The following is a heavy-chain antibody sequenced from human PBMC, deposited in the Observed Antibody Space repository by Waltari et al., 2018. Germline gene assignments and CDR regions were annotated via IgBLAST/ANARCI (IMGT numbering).Heavy chain of an antibody. V-gene: IGHV4-38-2*01. Sequence: QVQLQESGPGLVKPSETLSLTCAVSGYSISRGYYRGWIRQPPGKGLEWIGSIYHRGRPYYSPSLKSSVTIDVDTSKNQVSLKLCAVAVADTAVYVCASPIVATIGYYVDYWGQGTLVTVSS. J-gene: IGHJ4*02. CDR3: ASPIVATIGYYVDY. CDR1: GYSISRGYY. CDR2: IYHRGRP. D-gene: IGHD5-12*01.